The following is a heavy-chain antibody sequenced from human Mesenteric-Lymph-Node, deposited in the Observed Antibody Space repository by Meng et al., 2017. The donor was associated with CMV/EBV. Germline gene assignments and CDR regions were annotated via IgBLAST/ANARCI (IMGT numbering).Heavy chain of an antibody. Sequence: GESLKISCTDAGFTFNKYTVHWVRQTPGKGLEWVALISNDGASRNYADSAKGRFTIFRDNSKNMLYLQMNSLSVEDTAVYYCGKDRGMAVAGPGVVDYWGQGTLVTVSS. CDR1: GFTFNKYT. J-gene: IGHJ4*02. V-gene: IGHV3-30-3*01. CDR3: GKDRGMAVAGPGVVDY. D-gene: IGHD6-19*01. CDR2: ISNDGASR.